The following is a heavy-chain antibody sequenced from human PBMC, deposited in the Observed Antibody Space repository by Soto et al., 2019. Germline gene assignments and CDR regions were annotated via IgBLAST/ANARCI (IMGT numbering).Heavy chain of an antibody. D-gene: IGHD6-19*01. CDR1: GGSISSYY. CDR3: ARDLKRAYSSGWPGRDYYYYMDV. V-gene: IGHV4-59*01. J-gene: IGHJ6*03. Sequence: KLPETLSLTCTVSGGSISSYYWSWIRQPPGKGLEWIGYIYYSGSTNYNPSLKSRVTISVDTSKNQFSLKLSSVTAADTAVYYCARDLKRAYSSGWPGRDYYYYMDVWGKGTTVTVSS. CDR2: IYYSGST.